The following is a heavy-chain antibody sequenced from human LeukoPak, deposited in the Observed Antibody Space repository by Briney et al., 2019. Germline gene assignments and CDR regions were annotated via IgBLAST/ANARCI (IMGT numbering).Heavy chain of an antibody. V-gene: IGHV3-21*01. Sequence: GGSLRLSCAASGFTFSSYSMNWVRQAPGKGLEWVSSISSSSSYIYYADSVKGRFTISRDNANNSLDLQMNSLRAEDTAVYYCARHRYCDTTRCYGTDFDYWGQGTLLNVSS. CDR3: ARHRYCDTTRCYGTDFDY. CDR2: ISSSSSYI. CDR1: GFTFSSYS. D-gene: IGHD2-2*01. J-gene: IGHJ4*02.